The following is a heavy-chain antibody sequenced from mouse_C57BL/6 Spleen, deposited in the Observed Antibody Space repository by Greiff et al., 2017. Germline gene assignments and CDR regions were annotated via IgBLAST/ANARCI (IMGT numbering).Heavy chain of an antibody. J-gene: IGHJ4*01. Sequence: QVQLKESGAELVRPGASVTLSCKASGYTFTDYEMHWVKQTPVHGLEWIGAIDPETGGTAYNQKFKGKAILTADKSSSTAYMELRSLTSEDSAVYYCTRALPYYAMDYWGQGTSVTVSS. V-gene: IGHV1-15*01. CDR1: GYTFTDYE. CDR2: IDPETGGT. CDR3: TRALPYYAMDY.